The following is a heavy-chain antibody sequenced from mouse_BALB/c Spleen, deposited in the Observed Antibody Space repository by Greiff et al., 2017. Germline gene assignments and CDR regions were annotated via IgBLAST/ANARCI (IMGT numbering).Heavy chain of an antibody. J-gene: IGHJ1*01. D-gene: IGHD2-2*01. V-gene: IGHV5-6-5*01. CDR2: ISSGGST. CDR1: GFTFSSYA. CDR3: AILYYGYDDWYFDV. Sequence: EVHLVESGGGLVKPGGSLKLSCAASGFTFSSYAMSWVRQTPEKRLEWVASISSGGSTYYPDSVKGRFTISRDNARNILYLQMSSLRSEDTAMYYCAILYYGYDDWYFDVWGAGTTVTVSS.